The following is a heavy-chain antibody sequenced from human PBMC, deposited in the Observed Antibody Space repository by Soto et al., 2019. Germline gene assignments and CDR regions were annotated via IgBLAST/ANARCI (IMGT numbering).Heavy chain of an antibody. CDR3: ARDSRLYGSGSYYPYYYYGMDV. J-gene: IGHJ6*02. D-gene: IGHD3-10*01. CDR2: IYYSGYT. Sequence: PSETLSLTCTVSGGSISSSSYYWGWIRQPPGKGLEWIGSIYYSGYTYYNPSLKSRVTISVDTSKNQFSLKLSSVTAADTAVYYCARDSRLYGSGSYYPYYYYGMDVWGQGTTVT. CDR1: GGSISSSSYY. V-gene: IGHV4-39*02.